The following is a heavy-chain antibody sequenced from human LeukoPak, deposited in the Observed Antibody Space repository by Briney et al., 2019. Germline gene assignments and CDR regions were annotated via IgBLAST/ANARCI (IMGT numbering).Heavy chain of an antibody. D-gene: IGHD6-13*01. CDR1: GFTFSSYE. Sequence: GGSLRLSRAASGFTFSSYEMNWVRQAPGKGLEWVSYISSSGSTIYYADSVKGRFTISRDNAKNSLYLQMNSLRAEDTAVYYCARESDGSSWYRYFDYWGQGTLVTVSS. CDR2: ISSSGSTI. CDR3: ARESDGSSWYRYFDY. J-gene: IGHJ4*02. V-gene: IGHV3-48*03.